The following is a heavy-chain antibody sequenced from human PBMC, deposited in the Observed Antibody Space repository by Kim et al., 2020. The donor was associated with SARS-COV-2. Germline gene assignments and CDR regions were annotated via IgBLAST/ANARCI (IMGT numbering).Heavy chain of an antibody. D-gene: IGHD3-10*01. Sequence: YNPTLKSRVTISVDTSQNQFSLKLSSVTTADTAVYYCARGRGKYGNYGFWGQGTLVTVSS. J-gene: IGHJ4*02. CDR3: ARGRGKYGNYGF. V-gene: IGHV4-34*01.